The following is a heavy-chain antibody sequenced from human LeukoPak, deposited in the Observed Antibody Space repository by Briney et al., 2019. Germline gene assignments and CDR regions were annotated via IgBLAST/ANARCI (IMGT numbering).Heavy chain of an antibody. CDR2: ISSTSDYI. D-gene: IGHD3-3*01. CDR1: GFTFSTYN. J-gene: IGHJ4*02. Sequence: GGSLRLSCAASGFTFSTYNMNWVRQAPGKGLEWVSCISSTSDYIYYADSVKGRFTISRDNAKNSLYLQMNSLRAEDTAVYYCASSEGWSGYWGQGTLVTVSS. V-gene: IGHV3-21*01. CDR3: ASSEGWSGY.